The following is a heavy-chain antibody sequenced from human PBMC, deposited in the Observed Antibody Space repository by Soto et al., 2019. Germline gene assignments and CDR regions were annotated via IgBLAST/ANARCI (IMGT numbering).Heavy chain of an antibody. D-gene: IGHD2-21*02. CDR3: ARINDCGGDCYPLDY. CDR2: IFSNDEK. Sequence: QVTLKESGPVLVKPTETLTLTCTVSGFSLNNAEMGVSWIRQPPGKALEWLGSIFSNDEKSYSTSLRNRLTISSDTSKSQVVLTMTNVDPVDTATYYCARINDCGGDCYPLDYWGQGTLVTVSS. V-gene: IGHV2-26*01. CDR1: GFSLNNAEMG. J-gene: IGHJ4*02.